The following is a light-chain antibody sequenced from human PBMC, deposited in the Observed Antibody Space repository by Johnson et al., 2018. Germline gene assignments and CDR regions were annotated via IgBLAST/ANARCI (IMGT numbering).Light chain of an antibody. CDR1: SSNIGNNY. Sequence: QSVLTQPPSVSAAPGQKVTISCSGSSSNIGNNYVSWYQQLPGTAPKLLIYENNKRPSGIPDRFSGSKSGTSATLGITGRQTGDEADHYCGTWDSSLSAGNVFGTGTKVTVL. CDR3: GTWDSSLSAGNV. J-gene: IGLJ1*01. CDR2: ENN. V-gene: IGLV1-51*02.